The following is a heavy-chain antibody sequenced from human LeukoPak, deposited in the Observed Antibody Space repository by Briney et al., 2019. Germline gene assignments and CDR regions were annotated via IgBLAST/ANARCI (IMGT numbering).Heavy chain of an antibody. CDR2: VNQGGTQK. CDR3: ARCQSEVTLWGRYFYNMDV. CDR1: GFNLSSRW. V-gene: IGHV3-7*01. D-gene: IGHD4-11*01. Sequence: PGGALTDSCVASGFNLSSRWMRWVRQARGKGLEWVANVNQGGTQKYFVDSVKGRFTISRDNAENSLYLQMNSLRAEDTAAYYSARCQSEVTLWGRYFYNMDVWGKGTSVTVSS. J-gene: IGHJ6*03.